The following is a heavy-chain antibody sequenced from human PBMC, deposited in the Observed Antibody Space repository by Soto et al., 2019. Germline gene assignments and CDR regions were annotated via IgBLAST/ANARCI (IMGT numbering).Heavy chain of an antibody. CDR2: IYYTGST. Sequence: SETLSLTCTVSGGSINNHYWSWIRQPPGEGLEWIGYIYYTGSTNYNPSLKSRVTMSVDTSKNQFSLNLASVTAADTAVYYCGRLSNYDYSSDYWGLGTLVTVSS. D-gene: IGHD3-16*01. V-gene: IGHV4-59*11. CDR1: GGSINNHY. J-gene: IGHJ4*02. CDR3: GRLSNYDYSSDY.